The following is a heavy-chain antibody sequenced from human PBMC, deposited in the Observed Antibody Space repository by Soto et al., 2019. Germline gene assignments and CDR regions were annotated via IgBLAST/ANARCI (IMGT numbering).Heavy chain of an antibody. CDR2: IYYSGKT. CDR3: ARGESKLPSILTSPLDF. D-gene: IGHD2-15*01. Sequence: QVQLRESGPGLVKPSQTLSLTCTVSGDTIYSDNYYWTWIRQPPGRGLELIAYIYYSGKTYYHPSLTSQTIISVDTSKIQFSLRLSSVTAADTAVYSCARGESKLPSILTSPLDFWGQGILVTVSS. CDR1: GDTIYSDNYY. J-gene: IGHJ4*02. V-gene: IGHV4-30-4*01.